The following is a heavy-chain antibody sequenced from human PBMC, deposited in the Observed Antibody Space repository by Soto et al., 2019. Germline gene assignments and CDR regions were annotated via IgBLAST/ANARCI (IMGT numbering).Heavy chain of an antibody. CDR3: ARGPRSGYGFDY. Sequence: EVQLVESGGGLVQPGGALRLSCAASGFTFSSDCMHWVRQTPGKGLVWLSRMNSDGSSSTYADAVKGRFTISRDNAKNSLYLQMNSLRAEDTAVYYCARGPRSGYGFDYWGQGTLVTVSS. D-gene: IGHD6-13*01. V-gene: IGHV3-74*01. CDR2: MNSDGSSS. J-gene: IGHJ4*02. CDR1: GFTFSSDC.